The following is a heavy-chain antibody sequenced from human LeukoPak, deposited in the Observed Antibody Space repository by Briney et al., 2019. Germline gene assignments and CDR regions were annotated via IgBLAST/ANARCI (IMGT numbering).Heavy chain of an antibody. Sequence: SQTLSLTCAISGDSVSSNSAAWNWTRQSPSRGLEWLGRTYYRSKWYNDYAVSVTSRITINPDTSKNQFSLQLNSVTPEDTAVYYCAIDGSDYVWGSYRWGFDYWGRGTLVTVSS. CDR1: GDSVSSNSAA. J-gene: IGHJ4*02. V-gene: IGHV6-1*01. CDR3: AIDGSDYVWGSYRWGFDY. D-gene: IGHD3-16*02. CDR2: TYYRSKWYN.